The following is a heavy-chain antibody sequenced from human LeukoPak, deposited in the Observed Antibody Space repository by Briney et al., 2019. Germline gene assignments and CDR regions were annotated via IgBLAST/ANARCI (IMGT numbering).Heavy chain of an antibody. CDR3: ARSPRSTSWTYYYMDV. V-gene: IGHV4-59*01. J-gene: IGHJ6*03. CDR1: GGSIGSYY. D-gene: IGHD2-2*01. CDR2: IYYSGST. Sequence: SETLSLTCTVSGGSIGSYYWSWIRQPPGKGLEWIGYIYYSGSTNYNPSLKSRVTISVDTSKNQFSLKLSSVTAADTAVYYCARSPRSTSWTYYYMDVWGKGTTVTVSS.